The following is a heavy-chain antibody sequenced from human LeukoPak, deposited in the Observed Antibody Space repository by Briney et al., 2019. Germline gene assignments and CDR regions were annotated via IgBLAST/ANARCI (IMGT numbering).Heavy chain of an antibody. CDR1: GGSFTIYS. Sequence: SETLSLTCAVYGGSFTIYSWTWIRQPPGKSLEWVGEISPSGNTQYNPSLKSRVTISLDASKSQFYLKLNSVTAADTAVYYCARDPWFYSDSSGYSQAWGQGTLVTVSS. V-gene: IGHV4-34*01. D-gene: IGHD3-22*01. CDR2: ISPSGNT. CDR3: ARDPWFYSDSSGYSQA. J-gene: IGHJ4*02.